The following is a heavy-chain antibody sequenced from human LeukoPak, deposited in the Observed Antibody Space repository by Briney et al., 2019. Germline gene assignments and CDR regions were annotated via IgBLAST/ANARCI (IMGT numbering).Heavy chain of an antibody. CDR2: INPNSGGT. V-gene: IGHV1-2*02. Sequence: GASVKVSCKASGYTFTSYGISWVRQAPGQGLEWMGWINPNSGGTNYAQDFQGRVTMTRDTSISTAYMDLSRLTSDDTAVYYCATGSTIFGYYWGQGTLVTVSS. D-gene: IGHD3-9*01. CDR1: GYTFTSYG. J-gene: IGHJ4*02. CDR3: ATGSTIFGYY.